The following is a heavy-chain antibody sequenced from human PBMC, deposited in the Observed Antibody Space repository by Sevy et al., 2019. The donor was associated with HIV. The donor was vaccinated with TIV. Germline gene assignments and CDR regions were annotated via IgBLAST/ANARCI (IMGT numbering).Heavy chain of an antibody. Sequence: SETLSLTCTVSGGSISSYYWSWIRHPAGKGLEWIGRIYTSGSTNYNPSLKSRVTMSVDTSKNQFSLKLSSVTAADTAVYYCARDWGDYDSSGYGTFFDYWGQGTLVTVSS. J-gene: IGHJ4*02. CDR2: IYTSGST. CDR1: GGSISSYY. CDR3: ARDWGDYDSSGYGTFFDY. V-gene: IGHV4-4*07. D-gene: IGHD3-22*01.